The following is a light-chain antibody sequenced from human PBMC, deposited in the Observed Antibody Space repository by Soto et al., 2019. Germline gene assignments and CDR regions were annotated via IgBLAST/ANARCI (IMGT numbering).Light chain of an antibody. CDR1: QSVTSN. V-gene: IGKV3-15*01. CDR2: GAS. CDR3: QHYFNWPYT. J-gene: IGKJ5*01. Sequence: EIVMRQYPGTLSVSPGERATLSCRASQSVTSNLAWYQQKPGRAPRLLIYGASTRATGIPARFSGSGSGTEFTLTISNLQSEDFALYYCQHYFNWPYTFGQGTRLEIK.